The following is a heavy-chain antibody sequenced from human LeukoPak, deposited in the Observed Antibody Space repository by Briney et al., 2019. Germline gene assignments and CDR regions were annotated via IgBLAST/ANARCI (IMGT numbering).Heavy chain of an antibody. CDR2: ISGNGGST. J-gene: IGHJ4*02. V-gene: IGHV3-23*01. D-gene: IGHD3-3*01. CDR3: ARDWFDFWSGYYFDY. CDR1: GFTFSNYA. Sequence: GGSLRLSCAASGFTFSNYAMSWVRQAPGKGLEWVSGISGNGGSTYYADSMKGRFTISRDHSKNTLYLQMNSLRAEDTAVYYCARDWFDFWSGYYFDYWGQGTLVTVSS.